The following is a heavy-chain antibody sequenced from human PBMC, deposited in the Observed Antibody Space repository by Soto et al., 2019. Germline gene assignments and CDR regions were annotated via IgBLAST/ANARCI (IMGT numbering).Heavy chain of an antibody. V-gene: IGHV3-30*18. CDR1: GFTFSSYG. CDR3: AKEDAIVVVIDN. D-gene: IGHD3-22*01. CDR2: ISYDGSNK. J-gene: IGHJ4*02. Sequence: QVQLVESGGGVVQPGRSLRLSCAASGFTFSSYGMHWVRQAPGKGLEWVAVISYDGSNKYYADSVKDRFTITRDNSMDTLYLQMNSLISEDTAVYYCAKEDAIVVVIDNWGQGTLVTVSS.